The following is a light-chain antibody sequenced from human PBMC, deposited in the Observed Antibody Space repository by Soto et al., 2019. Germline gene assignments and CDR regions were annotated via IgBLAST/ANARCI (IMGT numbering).Light chain of an antibody. CDR2: CAS. CDR1: QNILYSSNNKNY. Sequence: DIVMTQSPDSLAVSLGERATINCKSSQNILYSSNNKNYLSWYQQKPGQPPKLLISCASTRESGVPDRFTGIGSGTDFTLTISTLQAEDVAVYYWQQYFSTPPYTFGQGTKLEIK. V-gene: IGKV4-1*01. CDR3: QQYFSTPPYT. J-gene: IGKJ2*01.